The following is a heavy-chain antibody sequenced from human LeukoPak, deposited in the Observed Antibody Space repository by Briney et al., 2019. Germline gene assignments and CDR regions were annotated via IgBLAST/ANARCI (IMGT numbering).Heavy chain of an antibody. D-gene: IGHD4/OR15-4a*01. CDR2: IIHSGST. V-gene: IGHV4-34*12. CDR3: AWGAPGY. CDR1: GGSFSSYP. Sequence: SETLSLTCAVYGGSFSSYPWTWIRQPPGKGLEWIGQIIHSGSTKYNPSLNGRVTMSVDTSKNQFSLKLTSVTAADTAVYYCAWGAPGYWGQGTLVTVSS. J-gene: IGHJ4*02.